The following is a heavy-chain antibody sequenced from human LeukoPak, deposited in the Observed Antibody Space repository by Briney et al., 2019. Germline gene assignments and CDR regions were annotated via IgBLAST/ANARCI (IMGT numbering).Heavy chain of an antibody. Sequence: PSETPSLTCTVSGGSISSGDYYWSWIRQPPGKGLEWIGYIYYSGSTYYNPSLKSRVTISVDTSKNQFSLKLSSVTAADTAVYYCARWVATGAYYFDYWGQGTLVTVSS. CDR2: IYYSGST. D-gene: IGHD1-14*01. CDR1: GGSISSGDYY. V-gene: IGHV4-30-4*01. CDR3: ARWVATGAYYFDY. J-gene: IGHJ4*02.